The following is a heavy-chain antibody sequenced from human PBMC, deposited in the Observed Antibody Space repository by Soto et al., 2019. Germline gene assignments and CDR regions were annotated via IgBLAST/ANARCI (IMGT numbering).Heavy chain of an antibody. J-gene: IGHJ4*02. V-gene: IGHV1-69*06. Sequence: ASVKGYCKAAGYSFSDYHIHWVRQAPGQGLEWMGGIIPIFGTANYAQKFQGRVTITADKSTSTAYMELSSLRSEDTAVYYCARDEGLLYSYGTFDYWGQGTLVTVSS. CDR1: GYSFSDYH. D-gene: IGHD5-18*01. CDR2: IIPIFGTA. CDR3: ARDEGLLYSYGTFDY.